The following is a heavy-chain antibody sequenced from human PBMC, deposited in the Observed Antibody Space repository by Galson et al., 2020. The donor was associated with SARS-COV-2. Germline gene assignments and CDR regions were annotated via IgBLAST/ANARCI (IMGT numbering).Heavy chain of an antibody. D-gene: IGHD3-3*01. V-gene: IGHV3-30*04. CDR2: ISHDGRNK. J-gene: IGHJ4*02. CDR3: ARDGDYDVWSGYYGNFDY. CDR1: GFTFSSSA. Sequence: GGSLRLSCAASGFTFSSSAIHWVRQAPGKLLEWVAVISHDGRNKHYADSVKGQFSISRDNSKNTLYLQMNSLRVEDTALYYCARDGDYDVWSGYYGNFDYWGQGTLVTVSS.